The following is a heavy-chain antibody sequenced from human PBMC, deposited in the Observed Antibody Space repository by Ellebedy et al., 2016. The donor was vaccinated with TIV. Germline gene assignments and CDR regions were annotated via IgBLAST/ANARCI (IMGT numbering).Heavy chain of an antibody. CDR3: AGTRTYYYYGMDV. V-gene: IGHV4-59*01. D-gene: IGHD1-7*01. CDR1: GGSISSYY. CDR2: IYYSGST. J-gene: IGHJ6*02. Sequence: SETLSLXCTVSGGSISSYYWSWIRQPPGKGLEWIGYIYYSGSTNYNPSLKSRVTISVDTSKNQFSLKLSSVTAADTAVYYCAGTRTYYYYGMDVWGQGTTVTVSS.